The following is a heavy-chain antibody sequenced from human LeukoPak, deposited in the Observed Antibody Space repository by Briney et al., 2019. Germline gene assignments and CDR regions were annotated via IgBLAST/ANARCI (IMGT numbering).Heavy chain of an antibody. CDR1: GFTFSSYA. V-gene: IGHV3-23*01. D-gene: IGHD1-26*01. Sequence: PGGSLRLSCAASGFTFSSYAMSWVRQAPGKGLEWVSAISGSGGSTYYADSAKGRFTISRDNSKNTLYLQMNSLRAEDTAVYYCAKDSRLGATKFRWFDPWGQGTLVTVSS. CDR2: ISGSGGST. J-gene: IGHJ5*02. CDR3: AKDSRLGATKFRWFDP.